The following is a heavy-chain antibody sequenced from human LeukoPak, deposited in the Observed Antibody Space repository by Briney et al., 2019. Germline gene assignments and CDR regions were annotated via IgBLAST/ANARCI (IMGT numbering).Heavy chain of an antibody. CDR1: GGSISSYY. V-gene: IGHV4-59*01. Sequence: SETLSLTCTVSGGSISSYYWSWIRQPPGKGLEWIGYIYSSVSTDYNPSLKSRVIISVDTSMNQFSLKLSSVTAADTAVYYCARRISMTTVASDAFDIWGQGTMVTVSS. D-gene: IGHD4-23*01. CDR2: IYSSVST. CDR3: ARRISMTTVASDAFDI. J-gene: IGHJ3*02.